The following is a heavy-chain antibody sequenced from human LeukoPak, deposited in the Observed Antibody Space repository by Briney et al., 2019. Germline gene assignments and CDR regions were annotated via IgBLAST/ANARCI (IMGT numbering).Heavy chain of an antibody. CDR2: INHSGST. CDR1: GGSFSGYY. V-gene: IGHV4-34*01. CDR3: ARLGEGYCSSTSCHGLDY. D-gene: IGHD2-2*01. Sequence: SETLSLTCAVYGGSFSGYYWSWIRQPPGKGLEWIGEINHSGSTNYNPSLKSRVTLSVDTSKNQFSLKLSSVTAADTAVYYCARLGEGYCSSTSCHGLDYWGQGTLVTVSS. J-gene: IGHJ4*02.